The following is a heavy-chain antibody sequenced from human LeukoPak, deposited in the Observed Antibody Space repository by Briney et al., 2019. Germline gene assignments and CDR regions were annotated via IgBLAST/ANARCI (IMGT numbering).Heavy chain of an antibody. V-gene: IGHV3-64*01. D-gene: IGHD5-24*01. J-gene: IGHJ2*01. Sequence: EGSLRLSCAASGFTFSSYAMHWVRQAPGKGLEYVSAISSNGGSTYYANSVKGRFTISRDNSKNTLYLQMGSLRAEDMAVYYCARRDGYNLNWYFDLWGRGTLVTVSS. CDR2: ISSNGGST. CDR1: GFTFSSYA. CDR3: ARRDGYNLNWYFDL.